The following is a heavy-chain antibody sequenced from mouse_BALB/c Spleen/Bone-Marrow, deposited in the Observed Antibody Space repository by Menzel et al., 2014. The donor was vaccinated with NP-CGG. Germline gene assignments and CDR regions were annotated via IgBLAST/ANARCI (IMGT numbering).Heavy chain of an antibody. CDR3: ARSYRYPWFAY. J-gene: IGHJ3*01. CDR2: IDPANGST. D-gene: IGHD2-14*01. V-gene: IGHV14-3*02. Sequence: VQLKESGAELVKPGASVKLSCTGSGFNSKDTYMHWVKQRPEQGLEWIGSIDPANGSTRYDPKFQGKATITADTSSNTAYLQLSSLTSEDTAVYYCARSYRYPWFAYWGQGTMVTVSA. CDR1: GFNSKDTY.